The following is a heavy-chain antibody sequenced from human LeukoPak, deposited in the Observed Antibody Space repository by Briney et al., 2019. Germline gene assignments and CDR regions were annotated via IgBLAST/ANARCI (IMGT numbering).Heavy chain of an antibody. V-gene: IGHV4-34*01. CDR3: AVPRASNCSSTSCYFSY. CDR1: GGSFSGYY. J-gene: IGHJ4*02. Sequence: SETLSLTCAVYGGSFSGYYWSWIRQPPGKGLERIGEINHSGSTNYNPSLKSRVTISVDTSKNQFSLKLSSVTAADTAVYYCAVPRASNCSSTSCYFSYWGQGTLVTVSS. D-gene: IGHD2-2*01. CDR2: INHSGST.